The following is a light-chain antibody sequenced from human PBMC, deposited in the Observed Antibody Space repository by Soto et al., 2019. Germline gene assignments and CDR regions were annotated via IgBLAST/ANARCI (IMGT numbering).Light chain of an antibody. Sequence: QSVLTQPASVSGSPGQSITISCTGTSSDVGGYNYVSWYQQHPGKAPKLMIYDVSNRPSGVSNRFSGSKSGNTASLTISELQAEDEADYYCSSYTSSSTLVFGGGTQLTVL. V-gene: IGLV2-14*01. J-gene: IGLJ2*01. CDR2: DVS. CDR3: SSYTSSSTLV. CDR1: SSDVGGYNY.